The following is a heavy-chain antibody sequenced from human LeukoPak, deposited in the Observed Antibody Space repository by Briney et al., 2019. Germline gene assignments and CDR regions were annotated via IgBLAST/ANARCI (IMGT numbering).Heavy chain of an antibody. D-gene: IGHD2/OR15-2a*01. Sequence: GGSLRLSCAASGFTFSSDWMSWVRQAPGKGLEWVANIKQDGSEKYYVHSVKGRFTISRDNAKNSLYLQMNSLRAEDTAVYYCARESMPPPLIGYYYYYMDVWGKGTTVTVSS. J-gene: IGHJ6*03. V-gene: IGHV3-7*01. CDR1: GFTFSSDW. CDR2: IKQDGSEK. CDR3: ARESMPPPLIGYYYYYMDV.